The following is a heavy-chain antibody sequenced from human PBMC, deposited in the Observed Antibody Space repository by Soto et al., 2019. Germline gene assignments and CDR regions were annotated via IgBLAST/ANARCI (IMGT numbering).Heavy chain of an antibody. V-gene: IGHV1-18*01. CDR2: ISAYNGNT. CDR3: ARGIQTGYYYYYAMDV. Sequence: ASVKVSCKASGYTFTSYGISWVRQAPGQGLEWMGWISAYNGNTNYAQKLQGRVTMTTDTSTSTAYMELRSLRSDDTAVYFCARGIQTGYYYYYAMDVWGQGTTVTVSS. D-gene: IGHD1-1*01. J-gene: IGHJ6*02. CDR1: GYTFTSYG.